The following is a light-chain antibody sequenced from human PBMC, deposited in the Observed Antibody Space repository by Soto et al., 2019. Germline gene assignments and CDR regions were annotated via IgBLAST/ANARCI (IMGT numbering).Light chain of an antibody. CDR3: QQSYIAPMT. CDR2: GAT. Sequence: DIQMTQTPSTLSASLGDRVTITCRASQTVNTYLNWHQQKPGKPPKLLIHGATSLQSGAPSRFSGSGSGTDFTLTISSLQPEDFATYYCQQSYIAPMTFGQGTKVDIK. V-gene: IGKV1-39*01. J-gene: IGKJ1*01. CDR1: QTVNTY.